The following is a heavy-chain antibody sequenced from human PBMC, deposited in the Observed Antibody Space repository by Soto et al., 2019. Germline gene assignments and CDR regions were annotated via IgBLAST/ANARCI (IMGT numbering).Heavy chain of an antibody. V-gene: IGHV3-48*03. J-gene: IGHJ4*02. D-gene: IGHD6-19*01. CDR1: GFTFSSYE. CDR3: ARISGWLHFDY. CDR2: ISSSGSTI. Sequence: GGSLRLSCAASGFTFSSYEMNWVRQAPGKGLEWVSYISSSGSTIYYADSVKGRFTISRDNAKNSLYLQMNSLRAEDTAVYYCARISGWLHFDYWGQGTLVTVS.